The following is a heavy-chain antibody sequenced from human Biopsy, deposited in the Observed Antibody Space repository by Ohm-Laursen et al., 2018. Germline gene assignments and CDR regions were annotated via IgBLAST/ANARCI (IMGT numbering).Heavy chain of an antibody. CDR2: VYFTGST. Sequence: TLSLTCSVSGDSIRSYYWSWIRQTPEKGLEWIGHVYFTGSTNSNPSLKSQVTISVDTSRGRFSLTLSSVTAADTAIYYCARDRRGDSYMDVWGQGTTVTVSS. CDR3: ARDRRGDSYMDV. J-gene: IGHJ6*02. V-gene: IGHV4-59*01. CDR1: GDSIRSYY. D-gene: IGHD2-15*01.